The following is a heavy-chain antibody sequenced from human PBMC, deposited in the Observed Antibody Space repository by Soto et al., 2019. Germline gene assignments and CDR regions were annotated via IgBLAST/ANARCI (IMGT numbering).Heavy chain of an antibody. V-gene: IGHV4-39*01. CDR1: GVSISSISYY. CDR2: IYYSGST. Sequence: SETLSLTCTVSGVSISSISYYWGWIRQPPGKGLEWIGSIYYSGSTYYNPSLKSRVTISVDTSKNQFSLKLSSVTAADTAVYYCARRLYYDSSGFEGGGMDVWGQGTTVT. J-gene: IGHJ6*02. D-gene: IGHD3-22*01. CDR3: ARRLYYDSSGFEGGGMDV.